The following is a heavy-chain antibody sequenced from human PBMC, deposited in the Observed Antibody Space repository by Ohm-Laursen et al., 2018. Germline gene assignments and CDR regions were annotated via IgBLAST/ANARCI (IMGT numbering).Heavy chain of an antibody. J-gene: IGHJ4*02. D-gene: IGHD3-16*01. CDR1: GFTFGDYA. CDR3: AKESNWALDY. V-gene: IGHV3-9*01. Sequence: SLRLSCTASGFTFGDYAMHWVRQAPGKGLEWVSGITWNSGSIGYADSVKGRFTIARDNAKKSLYLQMNSLRAEDTALYSCAKESNWALDYWGQGTLVTVSS. CDR2: ITWNSGSI.